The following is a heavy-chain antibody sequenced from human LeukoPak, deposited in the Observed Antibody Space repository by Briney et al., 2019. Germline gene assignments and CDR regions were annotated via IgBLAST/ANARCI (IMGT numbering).Heavy chain of an antibody. D-gene: IGHD1-7*01. Sequence: GESLKISCKGSGYSFTTYWIAWVRQMPGKGLEWMGIIYPGDSDTRYSPSFQGQVTFSADKSINTAYLQWSSLKALDTAMYYCARPPDTGTRSAFDIWGQGTMVIVSS. CDR2: IYPGDSDT. CDR1: GYSFTTYW. CDR3: ARPPDTGTRSAFDI. V-gene: IGHV5-51*01. J-gene: IGHJ3*02.